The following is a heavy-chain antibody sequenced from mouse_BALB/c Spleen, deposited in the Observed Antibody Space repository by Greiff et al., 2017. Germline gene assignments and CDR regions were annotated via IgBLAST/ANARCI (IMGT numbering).Heavy chain of an antibody. CDR3: ARESYGKRGYFDV. V-gene: IGHV2-9*02. CDR2: IWAGGST. CDR1: GFSLTSYG. Sequence: VKLQESGPGLVAPSQSLSITCTVSGFSLTSYGVHWVRQPPGKGLEWLGVIWAGGSTNYNSALMSRLSISKDNSKSQVFLKMNSLQTDDTAMYYCARESYGKRGYFDVWGAGTTVTVSS. D-gene: IGHD1-1*01. J-gene: IGHJ1*01.